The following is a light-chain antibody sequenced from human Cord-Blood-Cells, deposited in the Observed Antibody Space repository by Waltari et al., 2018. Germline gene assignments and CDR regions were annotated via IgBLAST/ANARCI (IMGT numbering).Light chain of an antibody. CDR3: QQSYSTPLT. V-gene: IGKV1-39*01. J-gene: IGKJ4*01. CDR2: AAS. Sequence: DIQMTQSPSSLSASVGDRVTITCRASQSISSYLNWYQQKPGKAPKLLIYAASSLQSGVPSRFSGSGSGTDFTLTISSLQPEDFATYYWQQSYSTPLTFGGVTKVEIK. CDR1: QSISSY.